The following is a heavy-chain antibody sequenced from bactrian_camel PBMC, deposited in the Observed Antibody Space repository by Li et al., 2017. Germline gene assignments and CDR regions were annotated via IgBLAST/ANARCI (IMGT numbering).Heavy chain of an antibody. CDR2: IRADGST. CDR3: ARDSAAGTCATWALGLGRIGY. J-gene: IGHJ4*01. V-gene: IGHV3S42*01. Sequence: VQLVESGGGSVKAGGSLRLSCTDPGFTSNGCAMNWYRQAAGKQREWVSTIRADGSTSYADSVKGRFTISQDKAKNTVYLQMNSLKPEDTGTYYCARDSAAGTCATWALGLGRIGYWGQGTQVTVS. CDR1: GFTSNGCA. D-gene: IGHD7*01.